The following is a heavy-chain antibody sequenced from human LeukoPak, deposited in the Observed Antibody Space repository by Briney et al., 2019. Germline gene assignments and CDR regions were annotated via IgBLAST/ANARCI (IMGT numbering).Heavy chain of an antibody. J-gene: IGHJ4*02. V-gene: IGHV4-34*01. D-gene: IGHD4-23*01. CDR1: GGSFSGYY. CDR2: INHSGST. CDR3: ARGRWANFEY. Sequence: SETLSLTCAVYGGSFSGYYWSWIRQPPGKGLEWIGEINHSGSTNYNPSLKSRVTISVDTSKNQFSLKLSSVTAADTAVYYCARGRWANFEYWGQGTLVTVSS.